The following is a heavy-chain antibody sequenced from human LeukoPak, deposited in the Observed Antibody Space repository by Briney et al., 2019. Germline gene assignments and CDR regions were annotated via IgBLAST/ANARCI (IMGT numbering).Heavy chain of an antibody. CDR1: GESLSGYS. CDR2: ITHSGST. Sequence: SETLSLTCAVYGESLSGYSWSWVRQPPGKGLEWVGEITHSGSTNYNPSLWGRVAISIDTSKNQFSLRLSSVTAADTAVYYCARLGYHLLYAYYYYYMDIWGKGTTVTVSS. J-gene: IGHJ6*03. V-gene: IGHV4-34*01. CDR3: ARLGYHLLYAYYYYYMDI. D-gene: IGHD1-26*01.